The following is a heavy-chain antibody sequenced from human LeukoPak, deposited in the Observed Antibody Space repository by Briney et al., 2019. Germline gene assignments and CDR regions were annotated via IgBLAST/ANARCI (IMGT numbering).Heavy chain of an antibody. CDR3: AREVDIVANYYFEY. V-gene: IGHV3-74*01. J-gene: IGHJ4*02. CDR2: SNSDGSST. Sequence: GGSLRLSCAASGFTFSSYWMHRVRQAPGEGLVWVSRSNSDGSSTSYADSVKGRFTISRDNAKNTLYLQMNSLRAEDTAVYYCAREVDIVANYYFEYWGQGTLVTVSS. D-gene: IGHD5-12*01. CDR1: GFTFSSYW.